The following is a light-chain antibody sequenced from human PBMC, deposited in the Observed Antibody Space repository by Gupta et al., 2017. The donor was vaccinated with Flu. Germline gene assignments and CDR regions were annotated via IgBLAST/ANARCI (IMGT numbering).Light chain of an antibody. Sequence: YGSGSNSNIGNNFVSWYQLLPGTAPKLLIYDNNKRPSGIPDRFSGSKSGTSATLGISGLQTGDEADYYCATWDNNLRGVFGGGTKLTVL. CDR2: DNN. J-gene: IGLJ3*02. CDR3: ATWDNNLRGV. V-gene: IGLV1-51*01. CDR1: NSNIGNNF.